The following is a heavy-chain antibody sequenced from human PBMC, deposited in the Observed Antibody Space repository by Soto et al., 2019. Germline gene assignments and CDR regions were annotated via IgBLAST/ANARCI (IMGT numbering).Heavy chain of an antibody. J-gene: IGHJ6*02. CDR3: AKNGQPPYYYYGLDV. V-gene: IGHV1-18*01. Sequence: QGQLVQSGAEVKMPGASVKVSCKASGYTFTRYGISWVRQAPGQGLEWMGWISGYNGEANYAQRFQGRVSMTIDTSTTTAYMELRTLTPDDTAVYYCAKNGQPPYYYYGLDVWGQGTTVTVSS. CDR2: ISGYNGEA. CDR1: GYTFTRYG. D-gene: IGHD2-8*01.